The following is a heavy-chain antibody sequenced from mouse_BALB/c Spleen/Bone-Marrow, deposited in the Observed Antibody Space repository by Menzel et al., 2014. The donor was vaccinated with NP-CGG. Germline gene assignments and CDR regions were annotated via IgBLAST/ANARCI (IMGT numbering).Heavy chain of an antibody. CDR1: GFNIKDTY. CDR3: ASYVYGYYFDY. D-gene: IGHD2-2*01. V-gene: IGHV14-3*02. J-gene: IGHJ2*01. CDR2: IDPANDNT. Sequence: EVKLVESGAELVKPGASVKLSCTASGFNIKDTYIHWVKQRPEQGLEWIGRIDPANDNTKYDPKFQGKATITAGTSSSTAYLQLSSLTSEDTAVYYCASYVYGYYFDYWGQGTTLTVSS.